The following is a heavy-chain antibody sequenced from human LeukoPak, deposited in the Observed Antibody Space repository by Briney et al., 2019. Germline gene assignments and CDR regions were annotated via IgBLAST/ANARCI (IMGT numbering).Heavy chain of an antibody. D-gene: IGHD3-10*01. CDR2: MNPNSGNT. CDR1: GYTFTSYD. V-gene: IGHV1-8*01. J-gene: IGHJ4*02. Sequence: ASVKVSCKASGYTFTSYDINWVRQPTGQGLEWMGWMNPNSGNTGYAQKFQGRVTMTRNTSISTAYMELSSLRSEDTAVYYCARGGSLWFGELSIPVSLDYWGQGTLVTVYS. CDR3: ARGGSLWFGELSIPVSLDY.